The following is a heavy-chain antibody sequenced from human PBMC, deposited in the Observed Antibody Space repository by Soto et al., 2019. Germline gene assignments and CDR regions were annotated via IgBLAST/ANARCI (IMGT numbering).Heavy chain of an antibody. CDR1: GFTFSSYS. CDR3: ARDWDSCWYGYFDY. Sequence: EVQLVESGGGLVKPGGPLRLSCAASGFTFSSYSMNWVRQAPGKGLEWVSSIISSSSYIYYADSVKGRFTISRDNAKNSLYLQMNSLRAEDTAVYYCARDWDSCWYGYFDYWGQGTLGTVSS. CDR2: IISSSSYI. J-gene: IGHJ4*02. V-gene: IGHV3-21*01. D-gene: IGHD6-13*01.